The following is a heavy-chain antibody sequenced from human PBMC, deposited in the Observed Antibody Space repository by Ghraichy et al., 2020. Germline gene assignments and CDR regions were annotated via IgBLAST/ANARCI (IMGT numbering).Heavy chain of an antibody. Sequence: SETLSLNCTVSGYSINSGYFLGWVRQPPGKGLEWIGIMYHTGSTYYSSSLKSRVTISMDTSKNQFSLKLTSVTAADTAMYYCARDNREVDYWGQGILVTVSS. CDR2: MYHTGST. J-gene: IGHJ4*02. CDR3: ARDNREVDY. D-gene: IGHD1-14*01. CDR1: GYSINSGYF. V-gene: IGHV4-38-2*02.